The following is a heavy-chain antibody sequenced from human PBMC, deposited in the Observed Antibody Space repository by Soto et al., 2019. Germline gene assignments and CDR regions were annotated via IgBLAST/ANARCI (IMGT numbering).Heavy chain of an antibody. D-gene: IGHD2-8*01. J-gene: IGHJ4*02. Sequence: EVQLVESGGGLVQPGGFLRLSCAASGFTFSSYWMSWVRQAPGKGLEWVANIKPDGSENYYMDSAKGRFTISRDNAENXXHLQMNSLRAADTAEYYCVGGGFCTNGICYTVFDYWGQGTLVTVSS. CDR1: GFTFSSYW. CDR3: VGGGFCTNGICYTVFDY. CDR2: IKPDGSEN. V-gene: IGHV3-7*01.